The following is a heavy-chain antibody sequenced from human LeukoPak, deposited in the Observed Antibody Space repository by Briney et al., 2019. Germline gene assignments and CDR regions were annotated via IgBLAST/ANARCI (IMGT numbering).Heavy chain of an antibody. Sequence: GGSLRLSCAASGFTFSSYWMSWVRQAPGKGLEWVANIKQDGSEKYYVDSVKGRFTISRDNAKNSLYLQMNSLRAEDTAVYYCARDRGSWYSSSQYYFDYWGQGTLVTVSS. J-gene: IGHJ4*02. D-gene: IGHD6-13*01. V-gene: IGHV3-7*01. CDR3: ARDRGSWYSSSQYYFDY. CDR1: GFTFSSYW. CDR2: IKQDGSEK.